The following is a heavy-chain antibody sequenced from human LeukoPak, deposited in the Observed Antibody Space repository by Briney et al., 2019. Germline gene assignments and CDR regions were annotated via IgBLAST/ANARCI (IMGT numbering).Heavy chain of an antibody. CDR1: RYTFSSYF. V-gene: IGHV3-23*01. CDR3: AKAVSTIEAADEY. J-gene: IGHJ4*02. D-gene: IGHD5/OR15-5a*01. CDR2: ISGSGGTT. Sequence: PGGSLRLSCAASRYTFSSYFMSWVRQAPGKGLEWVSVISGSGGTTYYAVSVKGRFTISRDNSKNTLYLQMNSLRAEDTAVYYCAKAVSTIEAADEYRGQGTLVTVSS.